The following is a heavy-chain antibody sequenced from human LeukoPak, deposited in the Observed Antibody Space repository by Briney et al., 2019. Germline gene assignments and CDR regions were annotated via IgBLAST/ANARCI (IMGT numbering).Heavy chain of an antibody. J-gene: IGHJ4*02. CDR1: GGSISSRDSY. CDR2: IFFTGTT. Sequence: SETLSLTCTVSGGSISSRDSYWTWIRQPPGKGLEWIGYIFFTGTTYYNTSLQSRLSISVDTSKNQFSLKLSSVTAADTAVYYCARGPDYYDSSGYYYFDYWGQGTLVTVSS. V-gene: IGHV4-30-4*01. D-gene: IGHD3-22*01. CDR3: ARGPDYYDSSGYYYFDY.